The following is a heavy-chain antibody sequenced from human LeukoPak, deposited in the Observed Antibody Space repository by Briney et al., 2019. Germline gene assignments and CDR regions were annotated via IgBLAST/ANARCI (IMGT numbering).Heavy chain of an antibody. V-gene: IGHV3-23*01. J-gene: IGHJ3*02. Sequence: PGGSLRLSCAASGFTFSSYAMSWVRQAPGKGLEWVSGISGSGDSTYYADSVKGRFTISRDNSKNTLFLQMNSLRAEDTAVFYCAKALGGWLVLDAFDIWGQGTMVTVSS. CDR3: AKALGGWLVLDAFDI. D-gene: IGHD6-19*01. CDR2: ISGSGDST. CDR1: GFTFSSYA.